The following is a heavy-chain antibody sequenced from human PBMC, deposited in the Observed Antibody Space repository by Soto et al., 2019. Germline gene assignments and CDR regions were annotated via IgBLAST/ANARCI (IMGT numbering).Heavy chain of an antibody. J-gene: IGHJ2*01. Sequence: EVQLLESGGGLVQPGGSLRLSCAASGFTFSSYAMSWVRQAPGKGLEWVSAISGSGGSTYYADSVKGRFTISRDNAKNTLYLQVNSLSAEETAVYYCAKGRYCSGGSCYSYWYFDLWGRGTLVTVSS. CDR1: GFTFSSYA. CDR2: ISGSGGST. D-gene: IGHD2-15*01. V-gene: IGHV3-23*01. CDR3: AKGRYCSGGSCYSYWYFDL.